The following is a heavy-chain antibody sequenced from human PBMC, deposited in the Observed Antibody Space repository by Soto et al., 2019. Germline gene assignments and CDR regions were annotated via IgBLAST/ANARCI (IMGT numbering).Heavy chain of an antibody. V-gene: IGHV3-23*01. CDR1: GFTFSSYA. CDR2: ISGSGGST. J-gene: IGHJ4*02. CDR3: ARRGSGRYSAY. Sequence: EVQLLESGGGLVQPGGSLRLSCAASGFTFSSYAMRWVRQAPVKGLEWVSAISGSGGSTYYADSVKGRFTISRDNSKNTLYLQMNSLRAEDTAVYYCARRGSGRYSAYWGQGTLVTVSS. D-gene: IGHD1-26*01.